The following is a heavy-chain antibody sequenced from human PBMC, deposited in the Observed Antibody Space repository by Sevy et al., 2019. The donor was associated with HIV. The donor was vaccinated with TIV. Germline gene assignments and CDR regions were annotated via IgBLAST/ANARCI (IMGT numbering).Heavy chain of an antibody. V-gene: IGHV3-30*18. CDR2: ISHDGITE. J-gene: IGHJ6*02. Sequence: GGSLRLSCIGSGFSFSYYGIHWVRQFPGKGLDWVALISHDGITEYYADSVKGRFTISRDNSKNTVYLEMNSLRNEDTAIYFCANAYSGSYSHSCLYALDVWGQGTTVTVSS. D-gene: IGHD1-26*01. CDR3: ANAYSGSYSHSCLYALDV. CDR1: GFSFSYYG.